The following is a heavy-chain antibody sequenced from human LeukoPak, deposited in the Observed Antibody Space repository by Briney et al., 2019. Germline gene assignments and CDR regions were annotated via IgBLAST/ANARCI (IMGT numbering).Heavy chain of an antibody. D-gene: IGHD6-19*01. CDR3: ARVVIQASGWSFYYYMDV. CDR2: LNWNDGST. J-gene: IGHJ6*03. CDR1: GYTFGDYG. Sequence: PGGSLRLSCAASGYTFGDYGMSWVRQVPGKGLEWVSGLNWNDGSTGYADSVKGRFTISRDNAKNSLYLQMNSLRAEDTALYYCARVVIQASGWSFYYYMDVWGKGTTVTVSS. V-gene: IGHV3-20*04.